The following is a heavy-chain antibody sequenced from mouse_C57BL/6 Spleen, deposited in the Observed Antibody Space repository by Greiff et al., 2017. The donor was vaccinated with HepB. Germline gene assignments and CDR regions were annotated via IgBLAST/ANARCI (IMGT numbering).Heavy chain of an antibody. CDR1: GYTFTSYW. D-gene: IGHD1-1*01. Sequence: QVQLQQPGAELVKPGASVKMSCKASGYTFTSYWITWVKQRPGQGLEWIGDIYPGSGSTNYNEKFKSKATLTVDTSSSTAYMQLSSLTSEDSAVYYYAREQYNYGSLPRRDYFDYWGQGTTLTVSS. J-gene: IGHJ2*01. V-gene: IGHV1-55*01. CDR2: IYPGSGST. CDR3: AREQYNYGSLPRRDYFDY.